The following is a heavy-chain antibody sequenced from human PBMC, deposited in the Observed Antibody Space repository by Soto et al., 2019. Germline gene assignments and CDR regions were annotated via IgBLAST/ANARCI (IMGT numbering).Heavy chain of an antibody. Sequence: EVQLVESGGGLVQPGGSLRLSSAASGFTFSSYWMTWVRQAPGKGLEWVANIKQDGGEKYYVGSVKGRFTISRDNAENSLYLQLDSLRAEDAAVYYCARGAFPTWGSYPLDCWGQGTLVTVSS. CDR3: ARGAFPTWGSYPLDC. CDR1: GFTFSSYW. CDR2: IKQDGGEK. D-gene: IGHD3-16*02. V-gene: IGHV3-7*04. J-gene: IGHJ4*02.